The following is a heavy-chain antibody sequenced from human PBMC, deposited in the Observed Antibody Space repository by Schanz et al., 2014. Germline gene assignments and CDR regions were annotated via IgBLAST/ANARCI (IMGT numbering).Heavy chain of an antibody. CDR3: ARENLNWEAFDI. CDR2: IGSSSTYI. Sequence: EVQLLESGGGLVQPGGSLRLSCAASGFTFSSYAMSWVRQAPGKGLEWVSSIGSSSTYIFYSDSVKGRFTIFRDNAKNSLYLEMTSLRGEDTAVYYCARENLNWEAFDIWGQGTVVTVSS. J-gene: IGHJ3*02. V-gene: IGHV3-21*04. CDR1: GFTFSSYA. D-gene: IGHD7-27*01.